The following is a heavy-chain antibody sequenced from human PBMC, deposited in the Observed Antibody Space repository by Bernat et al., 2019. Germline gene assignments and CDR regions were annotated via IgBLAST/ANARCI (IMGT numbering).Heavy chain of an antibody. D-gene: IGHD5-18*01. J-gene: IGHJ6*02. CDR1: GFTFSTYG. V-gene: IGHV3-30*18. Sequence: QVQLVESGGGVVQPGRSLRLSCAASGFTFSTYGMHWVRQAPGKGLEWVAAILYDGSNKYYADAVKGRFTISRDNSKNTLYLQMNSLRVEDTAVCYCANLDTAVGGMDVWGQGTTVTVSS. CDR2: ILYDGSNK. CDR3: ANLDTAVGGMDV.